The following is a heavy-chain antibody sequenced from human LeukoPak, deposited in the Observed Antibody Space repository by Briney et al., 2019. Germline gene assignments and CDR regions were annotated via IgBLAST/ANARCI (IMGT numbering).Heavy chain of an antibody. J-gene: IGHJ4*02. CDR2: ISGSSTTFI. V-gene: IGHV3-21*01. CDR3: SRAPSPDCGGDCYSDF. D-gene: IGHD2-21*02. Sequence: GGSLRLSCAASGFTVSSNYMSWVRQAPGKGLEWVSSISGSSTTFIYYADSLKGRFTISRDNAKNSLYLQMNSLRAEDMAVYYCSRAPSPDCGGDCYSDFWGQGILVTVSS. CDR1: GFTVSSNY.